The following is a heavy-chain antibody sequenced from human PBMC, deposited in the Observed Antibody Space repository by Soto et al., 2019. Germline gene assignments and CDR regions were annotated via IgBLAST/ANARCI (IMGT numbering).Heavy chain of an antibody. Sequence: ASGGTFGNSAISWVRQAPGKGLEWVANIKQDGSEKYYVDSVKGRFTISRDNAKNSLYLQMNSLRAEDTAVYYCARDPSIVLVPAATYYYYYYGMDVWGQGTTVTVSS. CDR3: ARDPSIVLVPAATYYYYYYGMDV. CDR1: GGTFGNSA. D-gene: IGHD2-2*01. CDR2: IKQDGSEK. J-gene: IGHJ6*02. V-gene: IGHV3-7*01.